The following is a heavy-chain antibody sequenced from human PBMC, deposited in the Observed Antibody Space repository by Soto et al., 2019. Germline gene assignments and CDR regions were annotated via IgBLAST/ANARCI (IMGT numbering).Heavy chain of an antibody. V-gene: IGHV4-34*01. CDR1: GGSFSGYY. CDR2: INHSGST. CDR3: ARVYGDCDY. Sequence: QVQLQQWGAGLLKPSETLSLTCAVYGGSFSGYYWSWIRQPPGKGLEWNGEINHSGSTNYNPSLKSRVTLSLDTSKNQCSMKLSSVTAADATVYSCARVYGDCDYWGQGTLVTVSS. J-gene: IGHJ4*02. D-gene: IGHD4-17*01.